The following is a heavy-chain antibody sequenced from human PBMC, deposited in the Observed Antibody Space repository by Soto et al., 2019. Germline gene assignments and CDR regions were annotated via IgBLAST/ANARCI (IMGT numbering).Heavy chain of an antibody. V-gene: IGHV1-18*01. CDR3: ARVRKNGDCYPPNYYHYYGMDV. J-gene: IGHJ6*01. Sequence: ASVKVSCKASGYTFTSYGISWVRQAPGQGLEWMGWISAYNGNTNYAQKLQGRVIMTTDTSTSTAYMELRSLRSDDTAVYYCARVRKNGDCYPPNYYHYYGMDVWGQGTTVTVSS. D-gene: IGHD2-21*02. CDR1: GYTFTSYG. CDR2: ISAYNGNT.